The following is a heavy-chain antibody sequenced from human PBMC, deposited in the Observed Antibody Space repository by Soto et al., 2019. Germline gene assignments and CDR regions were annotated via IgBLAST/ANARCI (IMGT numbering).Heavy chain of an antibody. J-gene: IGHJ4*02. V-gene: IGHV1-18*01. CDR1: GYTFTSYG. CDR2: ISAYNGNT. Sequence: QVQLVQSGAEVKKPGASVKVSCKASGYTFTSYGISWVRQAPGQGREGMGWISAYNGNTNYAQKLQGRVTMTTDTSTSKGYMELRSLRSDDTAVYYCARAGTLYCSGGSCYFDYWGQGTLVTVSS. D-gene: IGHD2-15*01. CDR3: ARAGTLYCSGGSCYFDY.